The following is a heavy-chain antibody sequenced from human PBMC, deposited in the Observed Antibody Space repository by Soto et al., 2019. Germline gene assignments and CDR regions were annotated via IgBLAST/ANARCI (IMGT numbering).Heavy chain of an antibody. V-gene: IGHV1-18*01. Sequence: ASVKVSCKASGYTFTSYGISWVRQAPGQGLEWMGWISAYNGNTNYAQKIQGRVTMTTDTSTSTAYMELRSLRSDDTAVYYCARTGYCSGGSCYSAYYYYYMDVWGKGTTVTVSS. D-gene: IGHD2-15*01. J-gene: IGHJ6*03. CDR1: GYTFTSYG. CDR3: ARTGYCSGGSCYSAYYYYYMDV. CDR2: ISAYNGNT.